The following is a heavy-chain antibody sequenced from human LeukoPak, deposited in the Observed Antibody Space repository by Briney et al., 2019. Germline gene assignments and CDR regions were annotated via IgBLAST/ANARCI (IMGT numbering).Heavy chain of an antibody. V-gene: IGHV1-46*01. D-gene: IGHD2-8*01. J-gene: IGHJ4*02. Sequence: ASVKVSCKASGYTFTSYYMHWVRQAPGQGLEWMGIINPSGGSTSYAQKFQGRVTMTRDTSTSTVYMELSSLRSEDTAVYYCANCTNGVCPDDYWGQGTLVTVSS. CDR2: INPSGGST. CDR3: ANCTNGVCPDDY. CDR1: GYTFTSYY.